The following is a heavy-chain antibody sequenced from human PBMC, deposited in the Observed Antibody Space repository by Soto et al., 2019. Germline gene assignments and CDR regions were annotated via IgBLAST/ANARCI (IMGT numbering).Heavy chain of an antibody. V-gene: IGHV3-21*01. Sequence: PGGSLRLSCAASGFTFSSYSMNWVRQAPGKGLEWVSSISSSSSYIYYADSVKGRFTISRDNAKNSLYLQMNSLRAEDTAVYYCARLHTTATRQDAFDIWGQGTMVTVSS. CDR2: ISSSSSYI. CDR1: GFTFSSYS. CDR3: ARLHTTATRQDAFDI. J-gene: IGHJ3*02. D-gene: IGHD4-17*01.